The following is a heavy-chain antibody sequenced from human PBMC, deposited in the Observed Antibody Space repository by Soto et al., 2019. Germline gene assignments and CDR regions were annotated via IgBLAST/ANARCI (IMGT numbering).Heavy chain of an antibody. D-gene: IGHD2-8*02. J-gene: IGHJ4*02. CDR3: ARDKSTGLFGY. CDR2: INHSGST. Sequence: QVQLQQWGAGLLKPSETLSLTCAVYGGSFSGYYWTWIRQPPGTGLEWIGEINHSGSTNYNPSLKSRVTISVDTSKIQFSLKLTSVTAADTAVYYCARDKSTGLFGYWGQGTLVTVSS. CDR1: GGSFSGYY. V-gene: IGHV4-34*01.